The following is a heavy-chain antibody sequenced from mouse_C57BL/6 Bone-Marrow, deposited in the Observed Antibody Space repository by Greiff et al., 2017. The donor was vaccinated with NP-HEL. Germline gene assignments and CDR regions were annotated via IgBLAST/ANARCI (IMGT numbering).Heavy chain of an antibody. CDR3: ATNGYDGEAFAY. Sequence: QVQLQQSGAELVQPGASVKMSCEASGYTFTSYWITWVKQRPGQGLEWIGDIYPGSGSTNYNEKFKSKATLTVDTSSSTAYMQLSSLTSEDSAVYYCATNGYDGEAFAYWGQGTLVTVSA. D-gene: IGHD2-2*01. J-gene: IGHJ3*01. V-gene: IGHV1-55*01. CDR2: IYPGSGST. CDR1: GYTFTSYW.